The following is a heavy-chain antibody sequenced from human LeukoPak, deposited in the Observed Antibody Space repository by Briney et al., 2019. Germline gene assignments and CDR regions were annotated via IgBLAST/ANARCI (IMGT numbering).Heavy chain of an antibody. Sequence: KPSETLSLTCTVSGGSISSSSHYWGWIRQPPGKGLEWIGSIYYSGSTYYNPSLKSRVTISVDTSKNQFSLKLSSVTAADTAVYYCTESGSYYWFDYWGQGTLVTVSS. CDR2: IYYSGST. D-gene: IGHD1-26*01. CDR3: TESGSYYWFDY. V-gene: IGHV4-39*01. CDR1: GGSISSSSHY. J-gene: IGHJ4*02.